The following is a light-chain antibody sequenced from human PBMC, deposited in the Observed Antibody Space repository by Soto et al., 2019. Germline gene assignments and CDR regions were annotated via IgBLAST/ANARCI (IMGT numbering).Light chain of an antibody. Sequence: DVVLTQTPLSSPVTLGQPASISCRSSQSLVYSDGKTYLSWLQQRPGQPPRLLIYQISNRFSGVPYRFSGSGAGTDFTLKISRVEAEDVGVYYCMQFAHFPRTCGEGTKVQIK. CDR1: QSLVYSDGKTY. CDR2: QIS. CDR3: MQFAHFPRT. V-gene: IGKV2-24*01. J-gene: IGKJ1*01.